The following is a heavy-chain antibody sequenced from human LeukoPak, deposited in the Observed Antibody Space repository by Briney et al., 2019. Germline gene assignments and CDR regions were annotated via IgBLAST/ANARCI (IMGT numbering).Heavy chain of an antibody. D-gene: IGHD2-2*01. CDR2: INPSGGST. CDR3: ARTGLVVVPAAMGWFDP. V-gene: IGHV1-46*01. J-gene: IGHJ5*02. CDR1: GYTFTNYY. Sequence: ASVKVSCKASGYTFTNYYWHWVRQAPGQGLEWMGLINPSGGSTSYAQKFQGRVTMTRDTSTSRVFMELSSLGSEDTAVYYCARTGLVVVPAAMGWFDPWGQGTLVTVSS.